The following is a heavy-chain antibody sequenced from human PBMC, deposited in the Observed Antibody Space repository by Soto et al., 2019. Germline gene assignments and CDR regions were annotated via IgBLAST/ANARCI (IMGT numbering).Heavy chain of an antibody. J-gene: IGHJ6*02. D-gene: IGHD6-19*01. V-gene: IGHV1-8*01. CDR2: MNPNSGNT. Sequence: GASVKVSCKASGYTFTSYDINWVRQATGQGLEWMGWMNPNSGNTGYAQKIQGRVTMTRNTSISTAYMELSSLRSEDTAVYYCARGSGYSSGWYAGYYYYGMDVWGQGTTVTVSS. CDR3: ARGSGYSSGWYAGYYYYGMDV. CDR1: GYTFTSYD.